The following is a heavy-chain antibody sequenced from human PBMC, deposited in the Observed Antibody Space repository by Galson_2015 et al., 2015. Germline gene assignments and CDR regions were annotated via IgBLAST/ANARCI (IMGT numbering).Heavy chain of an antibody. CDR1: GYTFTSYA. J-gene: IGHJ6*02. CDR3: ARKSAAAGYGMDV. D-gene: IGHD6-13*01. CDR2: INAGNGKT. Sequence: SVKVSCKASGYTFTSYAMHWVRQAPGQRLEWMGWINAGNGKTKYSQKFQGRVTFTRDTSASTAYMELSSLRSEDTAVYYCARKSAAAGYGMDVWGQGTTVTVSS. V-gene: IGHV1-3*01.